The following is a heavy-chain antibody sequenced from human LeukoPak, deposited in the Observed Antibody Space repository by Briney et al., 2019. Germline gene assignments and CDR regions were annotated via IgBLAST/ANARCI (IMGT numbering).Heavy chain of an antibody. CDR3: ARYGSGAPDAFDV. J-gene: IGHJ3*01. CDR1: GYIFTNYY. V-gene: IGHV1-46*01. CDR2: INPSGGAT. D-gene: IGHD3-10*01. Sequence: ALVKVSCKASGYIFTNYYIHWVRQAPGQGLEWMGIINPSGGATSSAQKFQGRVTMTRDTSTNTVYMGLGSLRSEDTAVYYCARYGSGAPDAFDVWGQGTMVTVSS.